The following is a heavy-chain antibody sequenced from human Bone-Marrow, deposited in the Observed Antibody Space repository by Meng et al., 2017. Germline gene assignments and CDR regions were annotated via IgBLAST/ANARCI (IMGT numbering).Heavy chain of an antibody. J-gene: IGHJ1*01. Sequence: VELPQWGAGLLKPSETLSLTCAVYGGSFSGYYCGWIRQPPGKGLEWIGEINHSGRTNYNPSLKSRVTISVDTSKNQFSLKLSSVTAADTAVYYCARGTRPLLFQHWGQGTLVTVSS. CDR3: ARGTRPLLFQH. V-gene: IGHV4-34*01. D-gene: IGHD1-1*01. CDR1: GGSFSGYY. CDR2: INHSGRT.